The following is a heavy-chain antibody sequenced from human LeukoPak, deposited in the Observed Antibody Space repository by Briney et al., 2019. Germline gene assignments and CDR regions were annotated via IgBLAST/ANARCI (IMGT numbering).Heavy chain of an antibody. CDR1: GGSLRGHF. D-gene: IGHD3-10*01. Sequence: SETLSLTCAVYGGSLRGHFCSWIRQPPGKGLEWIGEINHSGNTNYNPSLKSRVTMSVDTSKNQFSLRLNSVTAADTAVYYCAKGPQTGWFDTWGQGTLVTGSS. CDR3: AKGPQTGWFDT. CDR2: INHSGNT. V-gene: IGHV4-34*01. J-gene: IGHJ5*02.